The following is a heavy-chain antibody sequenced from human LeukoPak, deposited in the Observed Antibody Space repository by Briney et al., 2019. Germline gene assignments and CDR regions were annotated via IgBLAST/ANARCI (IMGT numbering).Heavy chain of an antibody. Sequence: SQTLSLTCTVSGDSISSSDYYWSWIRQPPGEGLEWIGYIFYTGNTYYNPSLKSRVTISVDTSKNQFSLQLTSVTAADTAVYYCARSDSSSSLVLGSYYGMDVWGQGTTVTVSS. V-gene: IGHV4-30-4*01. CDR2: IFYTGNT. J-gene: IGHJ6*02. CDR3: ARSDSSSSLVLGSYYGMDV. CDR1: GDSISSSDYY. D-gene: IGHD6-6*01.